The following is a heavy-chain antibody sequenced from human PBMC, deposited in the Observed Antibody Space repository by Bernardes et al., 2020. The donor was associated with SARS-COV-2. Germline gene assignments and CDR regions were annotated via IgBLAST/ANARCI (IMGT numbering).Heavy chain of an antibody. CDR2: LSGNTGTT. CDR1: GFTFSRYA. CDR3: AKEWGLLYGTFFDS. D-gene: IGHD2-8*01. J-gene: IGHJ4*02. V-gene: IGHV3-23*01. Sequence: GGSLRLSCAASGFTFSRYAMSWVRQAPGKGLEWVSGLSGNTGTTYYADSVKGRFTISRDNSKNTLYLRMNSLRAEDTAVYYCAKEWGLLYGTFFDSWGQGALVTVSS.